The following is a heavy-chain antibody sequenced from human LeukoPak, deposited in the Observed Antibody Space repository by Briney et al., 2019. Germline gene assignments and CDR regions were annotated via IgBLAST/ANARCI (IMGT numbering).Heavy chain of an antibody. CDR3: ARFPPSQCSSGSCFSGFDK. J-gene: IGHJ4*02. V-gene: IGHV5-51*01. D-gene: IGHD2-15*01. Sequence: KSVHISCMSFGFTFIINSVGWSGHMPGKGLEWMGNIFPGDSDTRSSPSFQDLVTISAEKCISTAYLHWSSLKASDTAMYFCARFPPSQCSSGSCFSGFDKWGQGTLVTVS. CDR2: IFPGDSDT. CDR1: GFTFIINS.